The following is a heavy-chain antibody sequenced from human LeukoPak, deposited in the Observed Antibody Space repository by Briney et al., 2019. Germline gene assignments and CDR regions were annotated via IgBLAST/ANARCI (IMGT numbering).Heavy chain of an antibody. Sequence: GGSLRLSCAASGFAFSSYAMSWVRQAPGKGLEWVSAISGSGGSTYYADSAKGRFTISRDNSKNMLYLQMNSLRAEDTAGYYCARADYDNSGYYDYWGQGTLVTVSS. CDR3: ARADYDNSGYYDY. V-gene: IGHV3-23*01. D-gene: IGHD3-22*01. CDR2: ISGSGGST. J-gene: IGHJ4*02. CDR1: GFAFSSYA.